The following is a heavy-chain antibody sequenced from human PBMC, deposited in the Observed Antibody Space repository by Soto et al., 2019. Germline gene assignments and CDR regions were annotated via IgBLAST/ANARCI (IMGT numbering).Heavy chain of an antibody. CDR1: GFTFSRVS. V-gene: IGHV3-21*04. CDR3: ARVAY. CDR2: ISSASSET. J-gene: IGHJ4*02. Sequence: GSLKLSCQAPGFTFSRVSMNWVRQVPGKGLEWVASISSASSETWYADSVKGRFIISRDNAQNSLFLQMNTLRPEDSAIYYCARVAYWGPGTQVTVPQ.